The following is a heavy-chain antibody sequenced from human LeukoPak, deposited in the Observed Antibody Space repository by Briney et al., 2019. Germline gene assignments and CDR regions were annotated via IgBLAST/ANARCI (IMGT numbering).Heavy chain of an antibody. D-gene: IGHD6-19*01. CDR2: ISGGGDKA. Sequence: GESLRLSCTASGFTFTTYAINWVRQAPGKGLEWVSGISGGGDKAFYADSVNGRFTISRDNSKNSVSLQMSSLRPDDAALYYCVKDLALAGTGGGFDVWGQGTRVAVSS. V-gene: IGHV3-23*01. CDR1: GFTFTTYA. J-gene: IGHJ3*01. CDR3: VKDLALAGTGGGFDV.